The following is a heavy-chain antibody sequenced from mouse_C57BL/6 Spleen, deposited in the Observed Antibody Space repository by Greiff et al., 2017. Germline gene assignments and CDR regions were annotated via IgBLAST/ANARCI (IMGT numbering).Heavy chain of an antibody. CDR2: ISDGGSYT. CDR1: GFTFSSYA. D-gene: IGHD1-1*02. CDR3: ARDLGCYPYAMDY. J-gene: IGHJ4*01. V-gene: IGHV5-4*01. Sequence: EVQLVESGGGLVKPGGSLKLSCAASGFTFSSYAMPWVRQTPEKRLEWVATISDGGSYTYYADNVKGRFTISRDNAKNNLYLQMSHLKSEDTAMYYCARDLGCYPYAMDYWGQGTSVTVSS.